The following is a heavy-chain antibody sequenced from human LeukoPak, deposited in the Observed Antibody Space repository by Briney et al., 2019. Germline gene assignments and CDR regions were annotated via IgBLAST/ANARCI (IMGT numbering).Heavy chain of an antibody. Sequence: SQTLSLTXTVSGGSISSGSYYWSWIRQPAGKGLEWIGRIYTSGSTNYNPSLKSRVTISVDTSKNQFSLKLSSVTAADTAVYYCARIADYYDSSGYYRWFDPWGQGTLVTVSS. CDR1: GGSISSGSYY. J-gene: IGHJ5*02. D-gene: IGHD3-22*01. CDR3: ARIADYYDSSGYYRWFDP. CDR2: IYTSGST. V-gene: IGHV4-61*02.